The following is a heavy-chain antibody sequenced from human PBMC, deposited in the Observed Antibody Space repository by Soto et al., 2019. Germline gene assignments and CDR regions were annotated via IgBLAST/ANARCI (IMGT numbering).Heavy chain of an antibody. D-gene: IGHD5-18*01. Sequence: SETLSLTCTVSGGSISSYYWSWIRQPPGKGLEWIGYIYYSGSTNYNPSLKSRVTISVDTSKNQFSLKLSSVTAADTAVYYCARWIQLWDAFDIWGQGTMVTVSS. V-gene: IGHV4-59*01. CDR2: IYYSGST. J-gene: IGHJ3*02. CDR3: ARWIQLWDAFDI. CDR1: GGSISSYY.